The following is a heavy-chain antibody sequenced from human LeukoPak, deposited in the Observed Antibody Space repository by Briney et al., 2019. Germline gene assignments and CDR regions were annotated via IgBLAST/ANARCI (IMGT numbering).Heavy chain of an antibody. Sequence: GSLRLSCAASGFTFSSYAMSWVRQAPGKGLEWIAEIYHSGNTNYNPSLKSRVTISLDKSKNQFSLKLTSVTAADTALYFCARAGGGTYYFDFWGQGTLVTVSS. J-gene: IGHJ4*02. CDR2: IYHSGNT. CDR1: GFTFSSYAM. V-gene: IGHV4-4*01. CDR3: ARAGGGTYYFDF. D-gene: IGHD1-26*01.